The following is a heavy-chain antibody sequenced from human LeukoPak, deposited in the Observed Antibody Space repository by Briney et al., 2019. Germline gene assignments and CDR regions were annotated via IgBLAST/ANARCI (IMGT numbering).Heavy chain of an antibody. CDR1: GHTFTGYY. D-gene: IGHD5-18*01. Sequence: ASVKVSCKASGHTFTGYYMHWVRQAPGQGLEWMGWINPNSGGTNYAQKFQGRVTMTRDTSISTAYMELSRLRSDDTAVYYCAREGHTAMVFFDYWGQGTLVTVSS. V-gene: IGHV1-2*02. J-gene: IGHJ4*02. CDR3: AREGHTAMVFFDY. CDR2: INPNSGGT.